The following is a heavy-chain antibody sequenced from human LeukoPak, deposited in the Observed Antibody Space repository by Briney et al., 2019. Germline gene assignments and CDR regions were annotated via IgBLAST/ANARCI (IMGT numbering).Heavy chain of an antibody. J-gene: IGHJ4*02. CDR2: INPNSGGT. CDR3: ARVSAAAGTLPRGAPGPYYFDY. Sequence: ASVKVSCKASGYTFTGYYMHWVRQAPGQGLEWMGWINPNSGGTNYAQKFQGRVTMTRDTSISTAYMELSRLRSDDTAVYYCARVSAAAGTLPRGAPGPYYFDYWGQGTLVTVSS. V-gene: IGHV1-2*02. CDR1: GYTFTGYY. D-gene: IGHD6-13*01.